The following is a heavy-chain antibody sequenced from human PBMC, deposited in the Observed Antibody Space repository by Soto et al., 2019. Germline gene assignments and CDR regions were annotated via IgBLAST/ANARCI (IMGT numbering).Heavy chain of an antibody. J-gene: IGHJ4*02. Sequence: QVQLVESGGGVVQPGRSLRLSCAASGFTFSSYGMHWVRQAPGKGLEWVAVISYDGSNKYYADSVKGRFTISRDNSTNTLYLQMNSLRAEDTAVYYCAQSGSYNYYFDYWGQGTLVTVSS. CDR2: ISYDGSNK. CDR3: AQSGSYNYYFDY. V-gene: IGHV3-30*18. D-gene: IGHD1-26*01. CDR1: GFTFSSYG.